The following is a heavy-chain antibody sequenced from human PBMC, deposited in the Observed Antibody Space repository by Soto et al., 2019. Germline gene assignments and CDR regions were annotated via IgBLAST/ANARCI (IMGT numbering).Heavy chain of an antibody. J-gene: IGHJ4*02. Sequence: PSQTLSPTCPVSGGSINNIYFYWGWVRQPPGKGLEWITSISRSGTTHYNPSLKSRVTKSIAPSKNPFSLTLTSVTAPHTVFYYCASQKLDVPAFVDYWSQGSLVT. V-gene: IGHV4-39*01. CDR1: GGSINNIYFY. CDR3: ASQKLDVPAFVDY. CDR2: ISRSGTT. D-gene: IGHD3-3*02.